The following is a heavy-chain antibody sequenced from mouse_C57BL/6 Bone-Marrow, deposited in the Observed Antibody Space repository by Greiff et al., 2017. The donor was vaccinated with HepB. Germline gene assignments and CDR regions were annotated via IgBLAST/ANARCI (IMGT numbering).Heavy chain of an antibody. J-gene: IGHJ1*03. CDR3: TTGSTHFDV. D-gene: IGHD1-1*01. CDR1: GFNIKDDY. CDR2: IDPENGDT. V-gene: IGHV14-4*01. Sequence: VQLQQSGAELVRPGASVKLSCTASGFNIKDDYMHWVKQRPEQGLEWIGWIDPENGDTEYASKFQGKATITADTSSNTAYLQLSSLTSEDTAVYYCTTGSTHFDVWGTGTTVTVSS.